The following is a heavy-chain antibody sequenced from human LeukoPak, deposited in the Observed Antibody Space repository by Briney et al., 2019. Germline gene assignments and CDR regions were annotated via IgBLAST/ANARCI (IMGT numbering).Heavy chain of an antibody. CDR1: GDSISSYY. CDR3: ARVRCISTSCYEYNWFDP. CDR2: IYYSGST. V-gene: IGHV4-59*01. Sequence: SETLSLTCTVSGDSISSYYWSWIRQPPGKGLEWIGYIYYSGSTNYNPSLKSRVTISVDTSKNQFSLKLSSVTAADTAAYYCARVRCISTSCYEYNWFDPWGQGTLVTVSS. D-gene: IGHD2-2*01. J-gene: IGHJ5*02.